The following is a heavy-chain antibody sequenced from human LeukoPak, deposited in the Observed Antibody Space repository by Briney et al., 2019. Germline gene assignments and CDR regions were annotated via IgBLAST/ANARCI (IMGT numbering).Heavy chain of an antibody. Sequence: GGSLRLSCVASGVTLRSHFMTWVRQAPGKGLEWVSYISSSGSTIYYADSVKGRFTISRDNAKNSLYLQMNSLRAEDTAVYYCARAGSGYDSSPLDVWGKGTTVTISS. V-gene: IGHV3-48*03. CDR1: GVTLRSHF. CDR3: ARAGSGYDSSPLDV. CDR2: ISSSGSTI. D-gene: IGHD5-12*01. J-gene: IGHJ6*04.